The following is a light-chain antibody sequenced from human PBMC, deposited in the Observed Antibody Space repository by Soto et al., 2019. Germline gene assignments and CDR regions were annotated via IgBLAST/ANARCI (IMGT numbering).Light chain of an antibody. V-gene: IGKV3-20*01. CDR3: QQCGTSPLT. Sequence: EIVLTQSPGTLSLSPGERATLSCRASQSVTSSYLAWYQQQPGQAPRLLIYVASSRATGIPDRFSGSGSGTDFTLTISRLEPEDFAVYYCQQCGTSPLTFGGGTKVEIK. CDR2: VAS. CDR1: QSVTSSY. J-gene: IGKJ4*01.